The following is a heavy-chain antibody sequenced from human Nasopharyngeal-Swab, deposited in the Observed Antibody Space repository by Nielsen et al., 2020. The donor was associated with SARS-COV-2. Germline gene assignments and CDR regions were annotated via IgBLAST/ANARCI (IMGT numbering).Heavy chain of an antibody. D-gene: IGHD2/OR15-2a*01. Sequence: ASVKVSCKASGYTFTSYAMNWVRQAPGQGLEWMGLINSSGGSTSYAQKFQGRVTMTRDTSTSTVYMELSSLRSEDTAVYYCARGLYSSTWYLDNWGQGALVTVSS. CDR1: GYTFTSYA. CDR2: INSSGGST. J-gene: IGHJ4*02. CDR3: ARGLYSSTWYLDN. V-gene: IGHV1-46*01.